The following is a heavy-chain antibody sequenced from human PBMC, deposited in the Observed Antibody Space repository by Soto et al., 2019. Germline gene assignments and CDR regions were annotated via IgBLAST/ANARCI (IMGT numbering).Heavy chain of an antibody. Sequence: QVQLVQSGAEVKKPGASVKVSCKASGYTFTSYYMHWVRQAPGQGLEWMGIINPSGGSTNYAQKFQGRVTMTRDTSTSTVYMELSSLRSEDTAVYYCARCMGSAPRNYYGMDVWGQGTTVTVSS. V-gene: IGHV1-46*03. CDR3: ARCMGSAPRNYYGMDV. J-gene: IGHJ6*02. D-gene: IGHD2-8*01. CDR2: INPSGGST. CDR1: GYTFTSYY.